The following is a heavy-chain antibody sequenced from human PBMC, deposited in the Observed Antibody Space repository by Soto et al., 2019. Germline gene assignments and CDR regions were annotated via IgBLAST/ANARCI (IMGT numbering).Heavy chain of an antibody. V-gene: IGHV1-24*01. CDR3: ATWGYYYDSSGYVSWFDP. CDR1: GYTLTELS. D-gene: IGHD3-22*01. J-gene: IGHJ5*02. Sequence: QVQLVQSGAEVKKPGASVKVSCKVSGYTLTELSMHWVRQAPGKGLEWMGGFDPEDGETIYAQKFQGRVTMTEDTSTDTAYMELSSLRSEDTAVYYCATWGYYYDSSGYVSWFDPWGQGTLVTVSS. CDR2: FDPEDGET.